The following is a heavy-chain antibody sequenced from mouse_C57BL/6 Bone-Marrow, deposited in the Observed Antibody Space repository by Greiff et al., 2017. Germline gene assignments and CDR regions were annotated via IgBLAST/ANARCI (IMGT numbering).Heavy chain of an antibody. D-gene: IGHD2-3*01. CDR3: ARSGWLLAWFAY. CDR1: GYTFTSYW. Sequence: VQLQQPGTELVKPGASVKLSCKASGYTFTSYWMHWVKQRPGQGLEWIGNINPSNGGTNYNEKFKSKATLTVDKSSSTAYMPLSSLTSEDSAVYYCARSGWLLAWFAYWGQGTLVTVSA. CDR2: INPSNGGT. V-gene: IGHV1-53*01. J-gene: IGHJ3*01.